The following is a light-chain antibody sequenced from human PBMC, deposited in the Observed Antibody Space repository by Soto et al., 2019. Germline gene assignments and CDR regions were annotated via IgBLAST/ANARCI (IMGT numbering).Light chain of an antibody. CDR2: DNN. CDR3: QSHASGLGGWV. V-gene: IGLV1-40*01. CDR1: SSNLGAGYD. Sequence: QSVLTQPPSVSGAPGQRVTISCTGNSSNLGAGYDVHWYQQLPGTAPKLLIYDNNNRPSGVPDRFSGSKSGTSTSLAIPGLAAEDGADYCCQSHASGLGGWVFGGGTKVTVL. J-gene: IGLJ3*02.